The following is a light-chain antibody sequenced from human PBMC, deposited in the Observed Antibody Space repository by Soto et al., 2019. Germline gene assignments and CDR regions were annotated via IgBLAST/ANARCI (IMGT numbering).Light chain of an antibody. CDR1: QNINNY. CDR3: QQYENLPT. J-gene: IGKJ5*01. V-gene: IGKV1-33*01. Sequence: DIQMTQSPSSLSASVGDRVTITCQASQNINNYLNWYQQKPGXTPXXLIYDASNLEAGVPSRFRGIGSGTDFTFTISRLQPEDIATDYCQQYENLPTFGQGTRLDIK. CDR2: DAS.